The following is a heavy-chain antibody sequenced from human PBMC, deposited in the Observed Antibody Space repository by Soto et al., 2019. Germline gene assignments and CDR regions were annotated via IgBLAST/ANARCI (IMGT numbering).Heavy chain of an antibody. CDR1: GGSISSGDYY. D-gene: IGHD3-22*01. J-gene: IGHJ4*02. CDR3: AREPLPGYYDSSGYSTL. Sequence: QVQLQESGPGLVKPSQTLSLTCTVSGGSISSGDYYWSWIRQPPGKGLEWIGYIYYSGSTYYNPSLKSRVTISVDTSKNQFSLKLSSVTAADTAVYYCAREPLPGYYDSSGYSTLWGQGTLVTVSS. CDR2: IYYSGST. V-gene: IGHV4-30-4*01.